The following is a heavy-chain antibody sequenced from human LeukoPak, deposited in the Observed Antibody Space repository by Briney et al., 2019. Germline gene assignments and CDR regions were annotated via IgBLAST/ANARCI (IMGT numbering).Heavy chain of an antibody. D-gene: IGHD2-15*01. Sequence: PGGSLRLSCAASGFTFSSYAMHWVRQAPGKGLEWVAVISYDGSNKYYADSVKGRFAISRDNSKNTLYLQMNSLRAEDTAVYYCARDIVVVVAATGGLGYWGQGTLVTVSS. CDR1: GFTFSSYA. CDR3: ARDIVVVVAATGGLGY. CDR2: ISYDGSNK. V-gene: IGHV3-30*09. J-gene: IGHJ4*02.